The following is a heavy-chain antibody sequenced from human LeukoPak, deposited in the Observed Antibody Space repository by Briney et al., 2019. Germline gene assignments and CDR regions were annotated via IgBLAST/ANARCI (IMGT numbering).Heavy chain of an antibody. CDR2: ISISSSYI. CDR3: AIEGYYDILTGYIPYGMDV. D-gene: IGHD3-9*01. Sequence: GGSLRLSCAASGFTFSSYSMNWVRQAPGKGLEWVSSISISSSYIYYADSVKGRFTISRDNAKNSLYLQMNSLRAEDTAVYYCAIEGYYDILTGYIPYGMDVWGQGTTVTVSS. V-gene: IGHV3-21*01. CDR1: GFTFSSYS. J-gene: IGHJ6*02.